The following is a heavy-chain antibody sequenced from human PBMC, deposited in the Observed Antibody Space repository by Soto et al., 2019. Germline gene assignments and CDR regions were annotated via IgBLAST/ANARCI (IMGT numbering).Heavy chain of an antibody. V-gene: IGHV3-30*03. CDR1: GFIFRNFG. Sequence: GGSLRLSCAASGFIFRNFGMHWVRRAPGKGLEWVAAISGDGNDKYYADYMKGRFTISRDNFNNTLYLQLKSLRPEDTDVYHCVQGASTAHQPLDSWGQGVLVTVSS. D-gene: IGHD1-26*01. J-gene: IGHJ4*02. CDR2: ISGDGNDK. CDR3: VQGASTAHQPLDS.